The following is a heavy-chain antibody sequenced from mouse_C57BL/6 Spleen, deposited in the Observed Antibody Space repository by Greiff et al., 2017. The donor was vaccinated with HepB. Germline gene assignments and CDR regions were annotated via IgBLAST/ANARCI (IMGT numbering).Heavy chain of an antibody. V-gene: IGHV1-76*01. Sequence: VQLQQSGAELVRPGASVKLSCKASGYTFTDYYINWVKQRPGQGLEWIARIYPGSGNTYYNEKFKGKATLTAAKSSSTAYMQLSSLTSEDSAVYFCARTNWDPYFDYWGQGTTLTVSS. D-gene: IGHD4-1*01. J-gene: IGHJ2*01. CDR3: ARTNWDPYFDY. CDR2: IYPGSGNT. CDR1: GYTFTDYY.